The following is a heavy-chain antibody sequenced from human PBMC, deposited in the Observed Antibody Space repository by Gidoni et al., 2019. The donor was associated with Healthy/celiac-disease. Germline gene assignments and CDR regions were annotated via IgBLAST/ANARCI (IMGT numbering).Heavy chain of an antibody. D-gene: IGHD3-9*01. CDR2: GSNK. CDR3: ARDISRTHPGYYYGMDV. V-gene: IGHV3-33*01. J-gene: IGHJ6*02. Sequence: GSNKYYADSVKGRFTISRDNSKNTLYLQMNSLRAEDTAVYYCARDISRTHPGYYYGMDVWGQGTTVTVSS.